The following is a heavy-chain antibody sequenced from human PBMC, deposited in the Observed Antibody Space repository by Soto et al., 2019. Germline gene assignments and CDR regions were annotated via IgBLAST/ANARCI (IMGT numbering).Heavy chain of an antibody. Sequence: ETLSLTCTVSGGSITGYYWSWIRLPPGKGLEWIGYIYYSGSTSHSPSLKSRVAISVDTSKNQFSLKLSSVTAADTAVYYCAGSSGYDLGEIAYRGQGTLVTVSS. CDR2: IYYSGST. CDR1: GGSITGYY. CDR3: AGSSGYDLGEIAY. J-gene: IGHJ4*02. V-gene: IGHV4-59*08. D-gene: IGHD5-12*01.